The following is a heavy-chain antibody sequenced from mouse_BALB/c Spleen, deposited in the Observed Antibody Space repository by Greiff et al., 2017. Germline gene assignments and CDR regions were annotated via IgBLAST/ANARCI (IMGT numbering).Heavy chain of an antibody. Sequence: VKLVESGPGLVQPSQSLSITCTVSGFSLTSYGVHWVRQSPGKGLEWLGVIWSGGSTDYNAAFISRLSISKDNSKSQVFFKMNSLQANDTAIYYCARKGMITTYYAMDYWGQGTSVTVSS. V-gene: IGHV2-2*02. CDR2: IWSGGST. D-gene: IGHD2-4*01. CDR3: ARKGMITTYYAMDY. J-gene: IGHJ4*01. CDR1: GFSLTSYG.